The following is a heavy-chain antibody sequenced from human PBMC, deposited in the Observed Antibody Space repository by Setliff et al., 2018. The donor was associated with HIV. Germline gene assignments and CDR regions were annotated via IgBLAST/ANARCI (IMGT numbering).Heavy chain of an antibody. V-gene: IGHV1-18*01. CDR3: ARGLIYYDCKGNSRYWGYLDQ. CDR1: GQTFERYG. CDR2: ISPYNDIT. Sequence: ASVKVSCQASGQTFERYGLHWVRQAPGQGLEWLGWISPYNDITNYARESQGRVTITTDTSTKPSSMELRSLRSDDTAVYYCARGLIYYDCKGNSRYWGYLDQWGQGTLVTAPQ. D-gene: IGHD3-16*01. J-gene: IGHJ4*02.